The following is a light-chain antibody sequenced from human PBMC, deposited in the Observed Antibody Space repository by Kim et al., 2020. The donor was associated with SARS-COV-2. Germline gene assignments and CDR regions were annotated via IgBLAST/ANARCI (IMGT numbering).Light chain of an antibody. Sequence: LSPGERATLSCRASQSVSSKYLVWYQQKLGQAPRLLIYGASSRATGIPDRFSGSGSGTDFTLSITRLEPEDFAVYYCQQYGSSPWTFGQGTKLEI. CDR3: QQYGSSPWT. CDR1: QSVSSKY. V-gene: IGKV3-20*01. J-gene: IGKJ1*01. CDR2: GAS.